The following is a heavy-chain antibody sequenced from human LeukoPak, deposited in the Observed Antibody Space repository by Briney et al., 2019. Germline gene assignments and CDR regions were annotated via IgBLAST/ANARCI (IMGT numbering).Heavy chain of an antibody. D-gene: IGHD4-17*01. Sequence: GGSLRLSCAASGVTFSSYWMSWVRQAPGKGLEWVAFLRYDGSNEYFADFVKGRFTLSRDNSKNTLYLQMNSLRAEDTAVYYCAKDLGDYATPLDALVLWGQGTMFTASS. V-gene: IGHV3-30*02. CDR3: AKDLGDYATPLDALVL. J-gene: IGHJ3*01. CDR2: LRYDGSNE. CDR1: GVTFSSYW.